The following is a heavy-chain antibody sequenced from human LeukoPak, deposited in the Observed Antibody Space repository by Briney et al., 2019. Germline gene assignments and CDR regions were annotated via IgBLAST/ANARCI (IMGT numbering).Heavy chain of an antibody. CDR1: GFTFSSYA. Sequence: GGSLRLSCAASGFTFSSYAMSWVRQAPGKGLEWVSGISGSGDNTYYADSVKGRFTISRDNSKNTLYVQVNSLGTEDTAAYYCANGGGSYHFHYWGQGTLVTVSS. J-gene: IGHJ4*02. V-gene: IGHV3-23*01. CDR2: ISGSGDNT. D-gene: IGHD3-16*01. CDR3: ANGGGSYHFHY.